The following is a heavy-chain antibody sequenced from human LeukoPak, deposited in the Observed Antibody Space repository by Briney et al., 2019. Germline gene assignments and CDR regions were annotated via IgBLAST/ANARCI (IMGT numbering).Heavy chain of an antibody. J-gene: IGHJ3*02. V-gene: IGHV4-59*01. CDR2: IYYSGST. CDR3: AREGLLWFGEFFGAFDI. Sequence: SETLSLTCTVSGGSISSYYWSWIRQPPGKGLEWIGYIYYSGSTNYNPSLKSRVTISVDTPKNQFSLKLSSVTAADTAVYYCAREGLLWFGEFFGAFDIWGQGTMVTVSS. CDR1: GGSISSYY. D-gene: IGHD3-10*01.